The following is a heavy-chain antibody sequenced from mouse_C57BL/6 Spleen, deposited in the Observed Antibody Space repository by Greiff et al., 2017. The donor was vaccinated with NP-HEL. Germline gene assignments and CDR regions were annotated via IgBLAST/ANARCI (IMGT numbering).Heavy chain of an antibody. Sequence: VQLQQPGAELVRPGSSVKLSCKASGYTFTSYWMHWVKQRPGQGLEWIGYINPSSGYTKYNQKFKDKATLTADKSSSTAYMQLSSLTYEDSAVYYCARRGATVVATDFDVWGTGTTVTVSS. CDR1: GYTFTSYW. J-gene: IGHJ1*03. D-gene: IGHD1-1*01. CDR2: INPSSGYT. CDR3: ARRGATVVATDFDV. V-gene: IGHV1-7*01.